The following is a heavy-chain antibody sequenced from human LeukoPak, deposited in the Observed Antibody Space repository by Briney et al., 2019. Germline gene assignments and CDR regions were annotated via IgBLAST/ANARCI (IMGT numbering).Heavy chain of an antibody. J-gene: IGHJ6*03. D-gene: IGHD3-3*01. CDR1: GFTVSNKY. Sequence: GGSLRLSCAASGFTVSNKYMTWVRQAPGKGLEWVSLIYSDGRTYYAGSVKGRCTISRDNSKNTLSLQVNNLRTEDTALYYCAKTSLSDASGHYYYMDVWGKGTTVTVSS. V-gene: IGHV3-53*05. CDR3: AKTSLSDASGHYYYMDV. CDR2: IYSDGRT.